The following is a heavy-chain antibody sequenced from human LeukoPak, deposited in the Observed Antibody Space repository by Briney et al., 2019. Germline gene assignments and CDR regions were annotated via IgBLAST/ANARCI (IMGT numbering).Heavy chain of an antibody. CDR2: INPSGGST. D-gene: IGHD6-13*01. Sequence: ASVKVSCKASGNTFTSYYMHWVRQAPGQGLEWMGIINPSGGSTSYAQKFQGRVTMTRDTSTSTVYMELSSLRSEDTAVYYCAKAGLTAAGTFRVRQIQPYYFDYWGQGTLVTVSS. J-gene: IGHJ4*02. V-gene: IGHV1-46*01. CDR1: GNTFTSYY. CDR3: AKAGLTAAGTFRVRQIQPYYFDY.